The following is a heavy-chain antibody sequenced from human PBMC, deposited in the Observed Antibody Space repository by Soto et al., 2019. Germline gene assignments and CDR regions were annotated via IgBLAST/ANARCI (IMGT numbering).Heavy chain of an antibody. Sequence: VKVSCKVSGYTLTELSMHWVRQAPGKGLEWMGGFDPEDGETIYAQKFQGRVTMTEDTSTDTAYMELSSLRSEDTAVYYCATVSGCSSTSCYTGILYYYYGMDVWGQGTTVTVSS. CDR3: ATVSGCSSTSCYTGILYYYYGMDV. CDR2: FDPEDGET. J-gene: IGHJ6*02. CDR1: GYTLTELS. D-gene: IGHD2-2*02. V-gene: IGHV1-24*01.